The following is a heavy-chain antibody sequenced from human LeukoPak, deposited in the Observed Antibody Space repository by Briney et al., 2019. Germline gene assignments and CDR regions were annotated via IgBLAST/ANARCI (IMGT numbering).Heavy chain of an antibody. CDR3: AREGLLWFGELRYGMDV. V-gene: IGHV3-21*01. Sequence: GGSLRLSCTASGFTFGDHAMSWVRQAPGKGLEWVSSISSSSSYIYYADSVKGRFTISRDNAKNSLYLQMNSLRAEDTAVYYCAREGLLWFGELRYGMDVWGKGTTVTVSS. CDR1: GFTFGDHA. D-gene: IGHD3-10*01. CDR2: ISSSSSYI. J-gene: IGHJ6*04.